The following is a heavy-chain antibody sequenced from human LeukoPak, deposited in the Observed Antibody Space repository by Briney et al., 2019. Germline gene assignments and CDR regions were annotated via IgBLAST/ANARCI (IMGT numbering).Heavy chain of an antibody. CDR1: GLSFNSCG. Sequence: GGSLRLSCAASGLSFNSCGMHWVRQAPGKGLEWVAVISSDGSNKYYADSVKGRFTISRDNSKNTLYLQMNSLRAEDTAVYYCAKDEVFNRLGNYLRTDAFDIWGQGTMVTVSS. V-gene: IGHV3-30*18. D-gene: IGHD1-7*01. CDR3: AKDEVFNRLGNYLRTDAFDI. J-gene: IGHJ3*02. CDR2: ISSDGSNK.